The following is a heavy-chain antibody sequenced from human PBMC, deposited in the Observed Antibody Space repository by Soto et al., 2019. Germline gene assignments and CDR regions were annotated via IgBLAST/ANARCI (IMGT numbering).Heavy chain of an antibody. D-gene: IGHD1-26*01. Sequence: EVQLVESGGGLVKPGGSLRLSCAASGLPFSNAWMNWVRQAPGKGLEWVGRIKSKTDGGTTDYAAPVKGRFTISRDGSXNXQYLQMNILKNEDTAVYYCTTDGLFVYEWELGAFAHWGQGTLVTVSS. CDR3: TTDGLFVYEWELGAFAH. V-gene: IGHV3-15*07. CDR1: GLPFSNAW. J-gene: IGHJ4*02. CDR2: IKSKTDGGTT.